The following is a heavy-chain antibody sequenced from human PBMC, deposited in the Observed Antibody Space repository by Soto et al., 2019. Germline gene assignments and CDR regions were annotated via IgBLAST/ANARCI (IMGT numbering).Heavy chain of an antibody. CDR1: GGSISSGGSF. Sequence: LSLTCAVSGGSISSGGSFWSWIRQPPGKGLEWIGYIYYSGSTNYNPSLKSRVTISVDTSKNQFSLKLSSVTAADTAVYYCARGVVVVGSRWFDPWGQGTLVTVSS. J-gene: IGHJ5*02. V-gene: IGHV4-61*08. CDR2: IYYSGST. D-gene: IGHD2-15*01. CDR3: ARGVVVVGSRWFDP.